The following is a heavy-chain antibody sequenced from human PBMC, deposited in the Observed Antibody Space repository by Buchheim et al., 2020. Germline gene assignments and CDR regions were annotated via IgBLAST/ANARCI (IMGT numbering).Heavy chain of an antibody. J-gene: IGHJ6*02. CDR2: IGYDGSNK. CDR1: GFTFSSYG. D-gene: IGHD3-9*01. CDR3: ARSDYDILTGGGMDV. V-gene: IGHV3-33*01. Sequence: QVQLVESGGGVVQPGRSLRLSCAASGFTFSSYGMHWVRQAPGKGLEWVGVIGYDGSNKYYADSVKGRFTTSRDNSKNKLYLQMNSLRAEDTAVYYCARSDYDILTGGGMDVWGQGTT.